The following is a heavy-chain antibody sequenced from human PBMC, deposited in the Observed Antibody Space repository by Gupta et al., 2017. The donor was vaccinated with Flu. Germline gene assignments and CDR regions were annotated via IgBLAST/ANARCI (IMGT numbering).Heavy chain of an antibody. CDR1: GGTFSSYA. CDR3: ARVTADVIVVVTAPDYYYGMDV. D-gene: IGHD2-21*02. CDR2: IIPIFGTA. Sequence: QVQLVQSGAAVKKPGSSVKVSCKASGGTFSSYAIRWVRQAPGQGLEWMGGIIPIFGTANYAQKFQGRVTITADKSTSTAYMELSSLRSEDTAVYYCARVTADVIVVVTAPDYYYGMDVWGQGTTVTVSS. J-gene: IGHJ6*02. V-gene: IGHV1-69*06.